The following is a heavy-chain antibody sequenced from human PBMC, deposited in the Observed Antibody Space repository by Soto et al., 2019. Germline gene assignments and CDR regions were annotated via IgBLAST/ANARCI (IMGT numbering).Heavy chain of an antibody. CDR3: XXXXXXSWYGGYFDY. D-gene: IGHD6-13*01. V-gene: IGHV3-21*01. J-gene: IGHJ4*02. Sequence: GGSLRLSCAASEFTFCSYRMNRVRQAPGKGLEWVSSISSSSSYIYYADSVKGRFTISRDNAKNSLYLYISKMRAEDTAVYSXXXXXXXSWYGGYFDYWGQGT. CDR2: ISSSSSYI. CDR1: EFTFCSYR.